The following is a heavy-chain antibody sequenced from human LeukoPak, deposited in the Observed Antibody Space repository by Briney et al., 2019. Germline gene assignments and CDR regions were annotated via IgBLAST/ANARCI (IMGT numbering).Heavy chain of an antibody. CDR3: ARALRYSSGWALDY. D-gene: IGHD6-19*01. CDR1: GDSVSSNSAA. CDR2: TYYRSRWYN. J-gene: IGHJ4*02. V-gene: IGHV6-1*01. Sequence: SQTLSLTCAISGDSVSSNSAAWNWIRQSPSRGLEWLGRTYYRSRWYNDYAVSVKSRITINPDTSKNQFSLQLNSVTPEDTAVYYCARALRYSSGWALDYWGQGTLVTVSS.